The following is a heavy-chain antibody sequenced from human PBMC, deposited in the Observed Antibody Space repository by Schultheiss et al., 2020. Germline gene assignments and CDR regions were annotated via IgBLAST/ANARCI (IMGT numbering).Heavy chain of an antibody. D-gene: IGHD2-15*01. CDR3: ARELCSGGSCYFDY. V-gene: IGHV3-48*04. CDR2: ISGSGHTI. CDR1: GFTFSSYW. J-gene: IGHJ4*02. Sequence: GESLKISCAASGFTFSSYWMNWVRQAPGKGLEWVSYISGSGHTIYYADSVKGRFTISRDNAKNSLYLQMNSLRAEDTAVYYCARELCSGGSCYFDYWGQGTLVTVSS.